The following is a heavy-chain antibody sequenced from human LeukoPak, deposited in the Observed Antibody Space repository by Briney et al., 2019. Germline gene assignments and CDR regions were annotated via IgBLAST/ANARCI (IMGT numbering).Heavy chain of an antibody. CDR2: INPSGGST. CDR3: ARDRNYGDYSRVCMDY. CDR1: GYTFTSYY. Sequence: ASVKVSCTASGYTFTSYYMHWVRQAPGQGLEWMGIINPSGGSTSYAQKFQGRVTMTRDTSTSTVYMELSSLRSEDTAVYYCARDRNYGDYSRVCMDYWGQGTLVTVSS. D-gene: IGHD4-17*01. J-gene: IGHJ4*02. V-gene: IGHV1-46*01.